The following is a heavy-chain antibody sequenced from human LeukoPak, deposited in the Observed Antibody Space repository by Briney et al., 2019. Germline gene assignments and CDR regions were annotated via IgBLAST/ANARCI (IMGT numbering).Heavy chain of an antibody. J-gene: IGHJ4*02. CDR1: GFTFSNSY. CDR3: ARDYGLDSSGKRGDY. Sequence: GGSLRLSCEASGFTFSNSYMSWVRRAPGKGREGVANIKQDGSEKYYVDSVKGRFTISRDNAKNSLYLQMNSLRAEDTAVYYCARDYGLDSSGKRGDYWGQGTLVTVSS. D-gene: IGHD3-22*01. CDR2: IKQDGSEK. V-gene: IGHV3-7*01.